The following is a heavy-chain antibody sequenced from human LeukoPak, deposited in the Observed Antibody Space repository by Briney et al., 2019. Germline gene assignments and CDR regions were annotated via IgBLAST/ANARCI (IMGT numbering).Heavy chain of an antibody. CDR1: GFIFSNYA. CDR2: ISSDGSKT. CDR3: ARDSTYWYDSGSSGPHYFDY. V-gene: IGHV3-30*01. Sequence: PGGSLRLSCAASGFIFSNYAMHWVRQAPGKGLEWVALISSDGSKTYHADSVKGRFSISRDNSKNTLYLQLNSLRAEDTSVYYWARDSTYWYDSGSSGPHYFDYWGQGTLVTVSS. D-gene: IGHD3-10*01. J-gene: IGHJ4*02.